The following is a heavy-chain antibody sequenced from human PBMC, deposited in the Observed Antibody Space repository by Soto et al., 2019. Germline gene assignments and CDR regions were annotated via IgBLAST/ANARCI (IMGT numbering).Heavy chain of an antibody. CDR2: ISAYNGNT. Sequence: GASVKVSCKASGYTFTTYGISWVRQAPGQGLEWMGWISAYNGNTNYAQKLQGRVTMTTDTSTSTAYMELRSLRSDDTAVYSCARDWAAAGPFDYWGQGTLVTVSS. CDR1: GYTFTTYG. J-gene: IGHJ4*02. CDR3: ARDWAAAGPFDY. D-gene: IGHD6-13*01. V-gene: IGHV1-18*01.